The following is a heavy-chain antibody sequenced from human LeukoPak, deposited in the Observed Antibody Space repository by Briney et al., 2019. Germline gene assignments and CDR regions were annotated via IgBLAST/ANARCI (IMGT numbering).Heavy chain of an antibody. CDR1: GFTFSRYW. CDR3: ARDRHIAAAGYYFDY. D-gene: IGHD6-25*01. Sequence: GGPLRLSCAVSGFTFSRYWMHWVRHAPGKALVWVSRMNRYGSSTSHADSVNGRFTISRHNAKNTLYLQMNSLRAEDTSVYYCARDRHIAAAGYYFDYWGQGALVIVSS. V-gene: IGHV3-74*01. J-gene: IGHJ4*02. CDR2: MNRYGSST.